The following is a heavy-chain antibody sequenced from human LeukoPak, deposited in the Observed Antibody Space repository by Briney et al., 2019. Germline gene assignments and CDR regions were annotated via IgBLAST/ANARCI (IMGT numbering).Heavy chain of an antibody. CDR3: ARIMTTVTYYYYYGMDV. Sequence: PSETLSLTCTVSGGSISSSSYYWGWIRQPPGKGLEWIGYIYYSGSTNYNPSLKSRVTISVDTSKNQFSLKLSSVTAADTAVYYCARIMTTVTYYYYYGMDVWGQGTTVTVSS. V-gene: IGHV4-61*05. J-gene: IGHJ6*02. CDR1: GGSISSSSYY. D-gene: IGHD4-17*01. CDR2: IYYSGST.